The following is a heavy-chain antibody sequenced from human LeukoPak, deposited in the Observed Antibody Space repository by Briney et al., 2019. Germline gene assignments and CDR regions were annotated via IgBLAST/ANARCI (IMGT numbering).Heavy chain of an antibody. CDR2: IKQDGSER. Sequence: GGSLRLSCAASGFTFSGFSMSWVRQSPTKGLEWVANIKQDGSERYYVDSVKGRFTISRDNAKNSLSLQMNNLRVGDTAVYYCARAGSHWHYVYWGQGTVVTVSS. CDR1: GFTFSGFS. CDR3: ARAGSHWHYVY. J-gene: IGHJ4*02. V-gene: IGHV3-7*01. D-gene: IGHD3-10*01.